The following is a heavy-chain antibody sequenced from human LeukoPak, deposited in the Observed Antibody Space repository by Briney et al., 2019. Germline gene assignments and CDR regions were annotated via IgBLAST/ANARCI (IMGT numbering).Heavy chain of an antibody. J-gene: IGHJ4*02. Sequence: GGSLRPSCAASGFTFSSFKMTWVRQAPGKGLEWVASISPSSTYIYYGDSLKGRVTVSRDNAKSLLFLHMSSLRPDDTAVYYCARGFTGGEYFDSWGQGALVSVSS. V-gene: IGHV3-21*06. CDR1: GFTFSSFK. CDR2: ISPSSTYI. CDR3: ARGFTGGEYFDS. D-gene: IGHD3-16*01.